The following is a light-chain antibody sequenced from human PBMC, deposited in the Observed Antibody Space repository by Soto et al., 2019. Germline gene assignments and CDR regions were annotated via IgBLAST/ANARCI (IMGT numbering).Light chain of an antibody. J-gene: IGLJ3*02. CDR2: DVI. V-gene: IGLV2-11*01. Sequence: QSALTLPRSVSGSPGQSVTISCTGTSSDVGVYNYGSWYQQHPGKAPQLVIYDVIKRPSGVPDRFSGSKSGNTASLTISGLQAEDDADYYCCSYAGSSLWVFGAGTMLTVL. CDR1: SSDVGVYNY. CDR3: CSYAGSSLWV.